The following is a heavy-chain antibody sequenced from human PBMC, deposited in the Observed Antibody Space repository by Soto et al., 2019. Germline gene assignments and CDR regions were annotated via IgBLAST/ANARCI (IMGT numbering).Heavy chain of an antibody. CDR2: SGAYNGNT. CDR1: GYTFTSYG. J-gene: IGHJ4*02. Sequence: QVQLVQSGAEVKKPGASVKVSCKASGYTFTSYGISWVRQAPGRGREWMGWSGAYNGNTNYAQKHQGRGTMTTDTTRSRAYMELRSLRSDATAVYYCAGGRNDIDCWGQGALVTVSS. D-gene: IGHD1-1*01. CDR3: AGGRNDIDC. V-gene: IGHV1-18*01.